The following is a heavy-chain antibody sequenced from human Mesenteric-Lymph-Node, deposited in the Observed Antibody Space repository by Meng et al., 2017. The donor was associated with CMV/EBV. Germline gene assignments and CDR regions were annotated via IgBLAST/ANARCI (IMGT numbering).Heavy chain of an antibody. D-gene: IGHD2-2*01. J-gene: IGHJ6*02. V-gene: IGHV3-9*01. CDR2: ISWNSGSI. CDR3: AKEGSRGFCSSTSCYGGLDV. CDR1: GFTFDDYA. Sequence: GGSLRLSCAASGFTFDDYAMHWVRQAPGKGLEWLSGISWNSGSIGYADSVKGRFTISRDNPKNSLYLQMSGLTADDTALHYCAKEGSRGFCSSTSCYGGLDVWGQGTTVTVSS.